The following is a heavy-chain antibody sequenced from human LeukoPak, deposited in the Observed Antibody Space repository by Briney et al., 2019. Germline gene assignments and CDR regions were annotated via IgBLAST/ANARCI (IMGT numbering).Heavy chain of an antibody. CDR2: ISSSGSTI. Sequence: GGSLRLSCAASGFTFRNFAMSWVRQAPGKGLEWVSYISSSGSTIYYADSVKGRFTISRDNAKNSLYLQMNSLRAEDTAVYYCAREGSYGDYDGYYYGMDVWGQGTTVTVSS. V-gene: IGHV3-11*01. D-gene: IGHD4-17*01. J-gene: IGHJ6*02. CDR3: AREGSYGDYDGYYYGMDV. CDR1: GFTFRNFA.